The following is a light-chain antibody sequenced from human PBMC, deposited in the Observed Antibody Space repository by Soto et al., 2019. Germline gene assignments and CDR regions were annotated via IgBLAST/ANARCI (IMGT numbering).Light chain of an antibody. J-gene: IGKJ5*01. Sequence: DIQMTQSPSSLSASVGARVTITCLASQAIRNDLTWYHQKPGKAPQRLIYAASSLKGGVPSRFSGSGAGKEFTTTISRLQPEDSTNYYRLYHHTFRCTFGQGT. V-gene: IGKV1-17*01. CDR1: QAIRND. CDR3: LYHHTFRCT. CDR2: AAS.